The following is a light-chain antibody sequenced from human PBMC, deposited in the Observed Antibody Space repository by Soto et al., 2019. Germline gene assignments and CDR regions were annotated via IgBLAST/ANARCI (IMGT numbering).Light chain of an antibody. J-gene: IGKJ3*01. Sequence: DIPMTQSPSSLSASAGDRVTITCRASQGIRNYLAWYQQQPGKVPKLLIYAASALQSGVPARFSGGGSGTDFNLTISSLQPEDVAPYYCQKYSSSPRPFGHGNQLEIK. CDR2: AAS. V-gene: IGKV1-27*01. CDR3: QKYSSSPRP. CDR1: QGIRNY.